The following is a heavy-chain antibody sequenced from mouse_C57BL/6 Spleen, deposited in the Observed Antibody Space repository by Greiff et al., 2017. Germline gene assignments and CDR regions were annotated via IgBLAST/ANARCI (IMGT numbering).Heavy chain of an antibody. J-gene: IGHJ2*01. CDR1: GYTFTSYW. CDR2: IHPNSGST. Sequence: QVQLQQPGAELVKPGASVKLSCKASGYTFTSYWMHWVKQRPGQGLEWIGMIHPNSGSTNYNEKFKSKATLTVDKSSSTAYMQLSSLTSEDSAVYYCAIRFYYDYDADYWGQGTTLTVSS. CDR3: AIRFYYDYDADY. V-gene: IGHV1-64*01. D-gene: IGHD2-4*01.